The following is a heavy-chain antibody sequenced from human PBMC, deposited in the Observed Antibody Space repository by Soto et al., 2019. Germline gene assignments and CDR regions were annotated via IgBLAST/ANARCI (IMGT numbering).Heavy chain of an antibody. D-gene: IGHD3-22*01. Sequence: PSETLSLTCAVYGGSFSGYYWSWIRQPPGKGLEWIGEINHSGSTNYNPSPKSRVTISVDTSKNQFSLKLSSVTAADTAVYYCARGGRRYYDSSGTRLDPWGQGTLVTVSS. V-gene: IGHV4-34*01. CDR2: INHSGST. J-gene: IGHJ5*02. CDR1: GGSFSGYY. CDR3: ARGGRRYYDSSGTRLDP.